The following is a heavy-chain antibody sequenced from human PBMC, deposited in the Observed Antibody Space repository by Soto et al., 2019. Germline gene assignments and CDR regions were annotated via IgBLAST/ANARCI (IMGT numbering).Heavy chain of an antibody. CDR3: ASALPPGWEIRGGALDS. CDR2: FYCVGST. J-gene: IGHJ4*02. D-gene: IGHD1-26*01. V-gene: IGHV3-53*01. Sequence: AGGSLRLSGAASGFTVSNNYMSWVRQAPGEGLGWVLIFYCVGSTYYADSAKGRFTISRDNSKNTLYLQMNSLRAEDTVVYYCASALPPGWEIRGGALDSWGQGTLVTVSS. CDR1: GFTVSNNY.